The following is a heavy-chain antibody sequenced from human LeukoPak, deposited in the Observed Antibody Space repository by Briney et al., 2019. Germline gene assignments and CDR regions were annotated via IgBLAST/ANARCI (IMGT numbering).Heavy chain of an antibody. V-gene: IGHV4-59*01. D-gene: IGHD3-16*01. CDR1: GGSISSYY. Sequence: SETLSLTCTVSGGSISSYYWSWIRQPPGKGLEWIGYIYYSGSTNYNPSLKSRVTISVDTSKNQFSLKLSSVTAADTAVYYCARGPWGNFHYWGQGTLVTVSS. CDR3: ARGPWGNFHY. J-gene: IGHJ4*02. CDR2: IYYSGST.